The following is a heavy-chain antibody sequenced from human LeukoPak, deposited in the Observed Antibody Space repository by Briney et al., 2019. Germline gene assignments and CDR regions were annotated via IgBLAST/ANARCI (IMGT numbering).Heavy chain of an antibody. D-gene: IGHD2-15*01. Sequence: GGSLRLSCAASGFTLTSYGMHWVRQAPGEGLEWVASISTRSSYIYYADSVEGRFTISRGNSKNTLYLQMNILRAEDTAVYYCAKRLKEYCCGGSCYSWACDIWGQGTMVTVSS. V-gene: IGHV3-21*01. CDR2: ISTRSSYI. CDR3: AKRLKEYCCGGSCYSWACDI. J-gene: IGHJ3*02. CDR1: GFTLTSYG.